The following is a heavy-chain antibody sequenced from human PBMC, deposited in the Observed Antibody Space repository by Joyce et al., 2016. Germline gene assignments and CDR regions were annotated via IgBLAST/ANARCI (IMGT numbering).Heavy chain of an antibody. CDR3: AREARMQLTYYYFGLDV. Sequence: EVQLVESGGRLVQPGGSLRLSCAAYGCMFSSYWMIWVRQAPGKGLEWVANINQDGSEKNYVDSVKGRFTISRDNAKKSLYLQMNSLRAEDTAVYYCAREARMQLTYYYFGLDVWGQGTTVVVSS. V-gene: IGHV3-7*01. CDR1: GCMFSSYW. D-gene: IGHD5-18*01. CDR2: INQDGSEK. J-gene: IGHJ6*02.